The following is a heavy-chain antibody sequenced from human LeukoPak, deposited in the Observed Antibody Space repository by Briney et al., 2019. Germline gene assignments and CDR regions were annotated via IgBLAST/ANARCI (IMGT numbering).Heavy chain of an antibody. CDR3: ARVAPTTTAFDI. D-gene: IGHD1-7*01. J-gene: IGHJ3*02. CDR1: GGSISSYY. V-gene: IGHV4-59*01. Sequence: SETLSLTCTVSGGSISSYYWSWIRQPPGKGLEWIGYICYSGSTNYNPSLKSRVTISVDTSKNQFSLKLSSVTAADTAVYYCARVAPTTTAFDIWGQGTIVTVSS. CDR2: ICYSGST.